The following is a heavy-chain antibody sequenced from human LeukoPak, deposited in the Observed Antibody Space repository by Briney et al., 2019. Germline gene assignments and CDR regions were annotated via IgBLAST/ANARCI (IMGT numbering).Heavy chain of an antibody. Sequence: GGSLRLSCAASGYTFSSYWMSWVRQAPGKGLEWVAIIKQDGSEKYYVDSVKGRFTISRDNAKNSLYLQMNSLRAEDTAVYYCARDHLYSSSPTDAFDIWGQGTMVTVSS. D-gene: IGHD6-6*01. CDR1: GYTFSSYW. J-gene: IGHJ3*02. V-gene: IGHV3-7*01. CDR3: ARDHLYSSSPTDAFDI. CDR2: IKQDGSEK.